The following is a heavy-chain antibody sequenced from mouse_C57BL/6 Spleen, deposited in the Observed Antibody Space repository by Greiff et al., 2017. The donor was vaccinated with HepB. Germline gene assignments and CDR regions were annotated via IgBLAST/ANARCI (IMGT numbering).Heavy chain of an antibody. V-gene: IGHV1-7*01. CDR2: INPSSGYT. Sequence: QVHVKQSGAELAKPGASVKLSCKASGYTFTSYWMHWVKQRPGQGLEWIGYINPSSGYTKYNQKFKDKATLTADKSSSTAYMQLSSLTYEDSAVYYCASPLFITTVVATDYWGQGTTLTVSS. CDR3: ASPLFITTVVATDY. D-gene: IGHD1-1*01. J-gene: IGHJ2*01. CDR1: GYTFTSYW.